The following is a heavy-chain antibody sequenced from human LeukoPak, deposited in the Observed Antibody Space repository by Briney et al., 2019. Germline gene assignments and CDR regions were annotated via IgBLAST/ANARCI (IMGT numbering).Heavy chain of an antibody. V-gene: IGHV4-59*01. J-gene: IGHJ4*02. CDR1: GGSIRGYS. CDR3: ARWGRPNFDY. CDR2: ISDSGST. Sequence: PSETLSLTCTVSGGSIRGYSWSWLRQPPGKGLEWLGYISDSGSTSYNPSLKTRIIISLDTSKNQFSLKLSSATAADTAVYYCARWGRPNFDYWGQGTLSPSPQ. D-gene: IGHD7-27*01.